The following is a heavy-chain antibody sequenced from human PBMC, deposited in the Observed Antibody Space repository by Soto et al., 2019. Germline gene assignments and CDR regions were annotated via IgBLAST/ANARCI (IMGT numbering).Heavy chain of an antibody. V-gene: IGHV4-59*01. CDR3: ARDQGIGAAVEANWLDP. CDR2: IYYSGST. CDR1: GGSISSYY. Sequence: PSETLSLTCTVSGGSISSYYWSWIRQPPGKGLEWIGYIYYSGSTNYNPSLKSRVTISVDTSKNQFSLKLSSVTAADTAVYYCARDQGIGAAVEANWLDPWGQGTLVTVSS. J-gene: IGHJ5*02. D-gene: IGHD6-13*01.